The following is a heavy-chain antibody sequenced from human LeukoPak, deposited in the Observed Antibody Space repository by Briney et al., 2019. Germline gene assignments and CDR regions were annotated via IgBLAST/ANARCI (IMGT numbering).Heavy chain of an antibody. CDR3: ATSRFF. Sequence: GGSLRLSCAASGFTVSSNYMSWVRQAPGKGLEWVSVIYSGGSTYYADSVKGRFTISRHNSKHTLYLRMNSLRAEDTAVYYCATSRFFWGQGTLVTVSS. D-gene: IGHD3-10*01. V-gene: IGHV3-53*01. CDR1: GFTVSSNY. J-gene: IGHJ4*02. CDR2: IYSGGST.